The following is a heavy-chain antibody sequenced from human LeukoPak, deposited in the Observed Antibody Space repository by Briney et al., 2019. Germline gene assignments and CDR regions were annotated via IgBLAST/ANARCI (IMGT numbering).Heavy chain of an antibody. CDR1: GVSISSTNW. Sequence: SETLSLTCAVSGVSISSTNWWSWVRQSPGKGLEWIGEIYHSGSTNYNPSLKSRVTMSVDKSKSRFSLKLNSVTAADTAVYYCAKSNGYGLIDIWGQGTMVTVSS. CDR2: IYHSGST. J-gene: IGHJ3*01. V-gene: IGHV4-4*02. CDR3: AKSNGYGLIDI. D-gene: IGHD3-10*01.